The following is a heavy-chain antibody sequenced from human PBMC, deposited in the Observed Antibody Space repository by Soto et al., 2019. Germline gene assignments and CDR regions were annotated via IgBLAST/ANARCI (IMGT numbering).Heavy chain of an antibody. CDR2: ISYDGSNK. Sequence: PGGSLRLSCAASGFTFSSYGMHWVRQAPGKGLEWMAVISYDGSNKYYADSVKGRFTISRDNSKNTLYLQMNSLRAEDTAVYYCAKALGGSFRERFYYYGMDVWGQGTTVTVSS. V-gene: IGHV3-30*18. CDR1: GFTFSSYG. J-gene: IGHJ6*02. D-gene: IGHD1-26*01. CDR3: AKALGGSFRERFYYYGMDV.